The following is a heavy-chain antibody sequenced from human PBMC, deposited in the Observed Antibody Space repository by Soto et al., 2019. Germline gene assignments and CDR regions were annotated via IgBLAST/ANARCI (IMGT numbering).Heavy chain of an antibody. D-gene: IGHD3-22*01. J-gene: IGHJ4*02. V-gene: IGHV3-23*01. CDR2: ISVSGNNA. CDR1: GFAFSTFA. CDR3: ARDQLRPGILYSLGVLLPEYGL. Sequence: GGSLRLSCAASGFAFSTFAMTWVRQAPGKGLEWVAAISVSGNNAYYADSVKGRFTISRDNSQNSVFLQMSSLRADDTAVYYCARDQLRPGILYSLGVLLPEYGLWGQGTLVTVS.